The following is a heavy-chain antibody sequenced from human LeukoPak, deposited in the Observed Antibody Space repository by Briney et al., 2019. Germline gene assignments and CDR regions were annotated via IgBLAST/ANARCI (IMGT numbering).Heavy chain of an antibody. V-gene: IGHV4-39*01. D-gene: IGHD4-17*01. CDR1: GGSISSSSYY. CDR2: IYYSGST. J-gene: IGHJ3*02. CDR3: AREGYGDYANVFDM. Sequence: PSETLSLTCTVSGGSISSSSYYWGWLRQPPGKGLEWIGSIYYSGSTYFNPSLKSRVTISVDTSKNQSSLKLSSVTAADTAVYYCAREGYGDYANVFDMWGQGTMVTVSS.